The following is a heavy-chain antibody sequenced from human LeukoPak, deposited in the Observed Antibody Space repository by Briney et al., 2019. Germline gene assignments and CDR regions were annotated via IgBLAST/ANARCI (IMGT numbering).Heavy chain of an antibody. D-gene: IGHD4-17*01. J-gene: IGHJ4*02. Sequence: GGSLRLSCAASGFTFRNYWMYWVRQAPGKGLVWIANINEHGIPMYEDSVKGRFTISRDNARDTLYLQMNSLRVDDTAVYYCASRGRRGYGDYAGKFDYWGQGTLVTVSS. CDR2: INEHGIP. V-gene: IGHV3-74*03. CDR1: GFTFRNYW. CDR3: ASRGRRGYGDYAGKFDY.